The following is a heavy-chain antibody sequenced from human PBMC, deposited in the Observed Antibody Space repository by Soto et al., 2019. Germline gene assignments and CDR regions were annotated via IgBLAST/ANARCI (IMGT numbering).Heavy chain of an antibody. CDR3: ARESYSSSPFDY. CDR1: GFTFSSYG. D-gene: IGHD6-6*01. CDR2: IWYDGSNK. J-gene: IGHJ4*02. V-gene: IGHV3-33*01. Sequence: PGGSLRLSCAASGFTFSSYGMHWVRQAPGKGLEWVAVIWYDGSNKYYADSVKGRFTISRDNSKNTLYLQMNSLRAEDTAVYYCARESYSSSPFDYWGQGTLVTVSS.